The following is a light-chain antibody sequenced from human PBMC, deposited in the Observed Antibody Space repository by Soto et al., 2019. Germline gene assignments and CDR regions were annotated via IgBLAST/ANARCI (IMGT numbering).Light chain of an antibody. CDR3: QQANSFPHT. CDR1: QSISSY. J-gene: IGKJ4*01. CDR2: AAS. Sequence: QMTHYPSSLSASVGDRVTITCRASQSISSYLNWYQQKPGKAPKLLIYAASSLQSGVPSRFSGSGSGTDFTLTISSLQPEDFATYYCQQANSFPHTFGGGTKVDI. V-gene: IGKV1-39*01.